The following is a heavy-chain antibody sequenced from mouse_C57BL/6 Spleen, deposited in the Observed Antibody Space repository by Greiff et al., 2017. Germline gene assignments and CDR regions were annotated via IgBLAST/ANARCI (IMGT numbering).Heavy chain of an antibody. J-gene: IGHJ2*01. D-gene: IGHD1-1*01. V-gene: IGHV1-5*01. CDR1: GYTFTSYW. Sequence: EVQLQQSGTVLARPGASVKMSCKTSGYTFTSYWMHWVKQRPGQGLEWIGAIYPGNSDTSYNQKFKGKAKLTAVTSASTAYMELSSLTNEDSAVYYCTRKDDYYYGSSYGDYFDYWGQGTTLTVSS. CDR2: IYPGNSDT. CDR3: TRKDDYYYGSSYGDYFDY.